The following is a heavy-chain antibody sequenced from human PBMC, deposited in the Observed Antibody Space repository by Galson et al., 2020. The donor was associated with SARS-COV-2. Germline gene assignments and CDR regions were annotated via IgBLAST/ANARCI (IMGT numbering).Heavy chain of an antibody. CDR1: GFTFSSYG. Sequence: GESLKISCAASGFTFSSYGMHWVRQAPGKGLEWVAVISYDGSNKYYADSVKGRFTISRDNSKNTLYLQMNSLRAEDTAVYYCAKDLTDIVLMDYYGMDVWGQGTTVTVSS. V-gene: IGHV3-30*18. J-gene: IGHJ6*02. CDR2: ISYDGSNK. CDR3: AKDLTDIVLMDYYGMDV. D-gene: IGHD2-8*01.